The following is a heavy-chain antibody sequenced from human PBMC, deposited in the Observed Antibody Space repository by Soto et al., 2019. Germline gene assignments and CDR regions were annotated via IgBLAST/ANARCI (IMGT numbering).Heavy chain of an antibody. D-gene: IGHD6-19*01. CDR1: GFTFSYYS. Sequence: EVQLVESGGGLVKPGESLRVSCAASGFTFSYYSLHWVRQAPGKGLEWVSSISGSSTYIYYADRVKGRFTISRDNAKNSPYLGMDSLRAEDTAVYYCARGDGTGLYNSGWSPRYWGQGTLVTVSS. V-gene: IGHV3-21*04. CDR3: ARGDGTGLYNSGWSPRY. CDR2: ISGSSTYI. J-gene: IGHJ4*02.